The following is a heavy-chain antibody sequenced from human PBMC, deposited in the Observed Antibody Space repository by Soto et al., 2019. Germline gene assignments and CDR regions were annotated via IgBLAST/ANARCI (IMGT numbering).Heavy chain of an antibody. D-gene: IGHD2-2*01. V-gene: IGHV1-18*01. Sequence: QVQLVQSGAEVKKPGASVKVSCKASGYTFTSYGISWVRQAPGQGLEWMGWISAYNGNTNYAQKLQGRVTMTTDTSTSTDYMELRILRSDDTAVYYCARALWDCSSTSCYDWFDPWGQGTLVTVSS. CDR1: GYTFTSYG. CDR3: ARALWDCSSTSCYDWFDP. J-gene: IGHJ5*02. CDR2: ISAYNGNT.